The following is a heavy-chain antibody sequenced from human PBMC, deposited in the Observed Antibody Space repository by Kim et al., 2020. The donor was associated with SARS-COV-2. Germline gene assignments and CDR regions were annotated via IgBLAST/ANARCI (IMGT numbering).Heavy chain of an antibody. J-gene: IGHJ6*02. CDR3: ARDLVLWFGELSYYYYGMDV. V-gene: IGHV3-30*07. Sequence: RFTISRDNSKNTLYLQMNSLRAEDTAVYYCARDLVLWFGELSYYYYGMDVWGQGTTVTVSS. D-gene: IGHD3-10*01.